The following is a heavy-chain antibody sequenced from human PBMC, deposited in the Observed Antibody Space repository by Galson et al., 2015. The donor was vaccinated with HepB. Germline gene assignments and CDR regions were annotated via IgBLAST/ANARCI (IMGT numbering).Heavy chain of an antibody. CDR2: ISGSGGST. CDR1: GFTFSSYA. Sequence: SLRLSCAASGFTFSSYAMSWVRQAPGKGLEWVSTISGSGGSTYFADSVKGRLTISRDDSKNTLYLQMNSLRAEDTAVYYCAKDNEVGATRYWGQGTLVTVSS. V-gene: IGHV3-23*01. D-gene: IGHD1-26*01. CDR3: AKDNEVGATRY. J-gene: IGHJ4*02.